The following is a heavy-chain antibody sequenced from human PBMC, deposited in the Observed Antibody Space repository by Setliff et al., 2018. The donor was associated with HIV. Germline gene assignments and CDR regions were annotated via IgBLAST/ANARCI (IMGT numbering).Heavy chain of an antibody. CDR2: INAGNGNT. J-gene: IGHJ5*02. V-gene: IGHV1-3*01. CDR1: GGTFSNYA. CDR3: ARDLGSGDYPHWFDP. D-gene: IGHD4-17*01. Sequence: ASVKVSCKASGGTFSNYAISWVRQAPGQRLEWMGWINAGNGNTKYSQKFQGRVTITRDTSASTAYMHLSGLRSEDTAVYYCARDLGSGDYPHWFDPWGQGTLVTVSS.